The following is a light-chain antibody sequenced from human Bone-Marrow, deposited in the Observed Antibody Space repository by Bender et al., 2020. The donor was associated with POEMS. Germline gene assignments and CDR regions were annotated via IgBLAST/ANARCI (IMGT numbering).Light chain of an antibody. CDR2: DDD. J-gene: IGLJ3*02. CDR1: NIGSKS. CDR3: QLWESRSDRWV. Sequence: SYVLTQPPSVSVAPGKTARITCGRNNIGSKSVQWYQQKPGQAPVLVVYDDDDRPSGIPERFSGSNSDNTATLTISRVEAGDEADYYCQLWESRSDRWVFGGGTKLTVL. V-gene: IGLV3-21*03.